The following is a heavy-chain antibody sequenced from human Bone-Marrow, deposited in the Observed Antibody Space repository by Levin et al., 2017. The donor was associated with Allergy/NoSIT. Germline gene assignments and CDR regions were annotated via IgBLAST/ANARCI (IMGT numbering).Heavy chain of an antibody. Sequence: KSSETLSLTCAVSGDSISSNYYWGWIRQPPGKGLELIGNMFHSGTTYYNPSLKSRVTISVDTSKNQFSLRLSSVTAADTAVYYCASSTAGNYVVSWGQGTLVTVSS. V-gene: IGHV4-38-2*01. D-gene: IGHD3-16*01. J-gene: IGHJ5*02. CDR1: GDSISSNYY. CDR2: MFHSGTT. CDR3: ASSTAGNYVVS.